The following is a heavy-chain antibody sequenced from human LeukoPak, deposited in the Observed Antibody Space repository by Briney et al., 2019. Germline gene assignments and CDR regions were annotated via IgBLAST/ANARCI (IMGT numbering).Heavy chain of an antibody. CDR2: INHSGST. V-gene: IGHV4-34*01. CDR3: ARGRKYTSGYRVTELGSGYSDY. D-gene: IGHD5-18*01. Sequence: KTSETLSLTCGVYGGSFSANYWSWIRQPPGKGLEWIGEINHSGSTKYNPSLKSRVTILVDTSKNQFSLKLSSVTAADTAVYYCARGRKYTSGYRVTELGSGYSDYWGQGTLVTVSS. CDR1: GGSFSANY. J-gene: IGHJ4*02.